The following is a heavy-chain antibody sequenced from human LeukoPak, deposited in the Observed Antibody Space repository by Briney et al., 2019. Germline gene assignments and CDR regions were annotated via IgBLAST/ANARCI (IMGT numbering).Heavy chain of an antibody. J-gene: IGHJ6*03. CDR1: GGSISSSSYY. V-gene: IGHV4-39*01. CDR2: INYSGST. D-gene: IGHD3-16*02. Sequence: PSETLSLTCTVSGGSISSSSYYWGWIRQPPGKGLEWIGSINYSGSTYYNPSLKSRVTVSVDTSKNQFSMKLSSVTAADTAVYYCASSLDYDYVWGSYPVSYYYYYMDVWGKGTTVTVSS. CDR3: ASSLDYDYVWGSYPVSYYYYYMDV.